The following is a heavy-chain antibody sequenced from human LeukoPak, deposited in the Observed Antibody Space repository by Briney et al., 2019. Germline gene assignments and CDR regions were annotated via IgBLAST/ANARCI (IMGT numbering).Heavy chain of an antibody. V-gene: IGHV4-34*01. CDR1: GGSFSGYY. CDR2: ISHSGST. J-gene: IGHJ5*02. Sequence: SENLSLTCAVYGGSFSGYYWTWIRQPPGKGLEWFGDISHSGSTDYNPSLKSRVTISLDTSKNQFSLKLSSVTAADTAVYYCARGRNYYDSSGLEHWWFDPWGQGTLVTVSS. D-gene: IGHD3-22*01. CDR3: ARGRNYYDSSGLEHWWFDP.